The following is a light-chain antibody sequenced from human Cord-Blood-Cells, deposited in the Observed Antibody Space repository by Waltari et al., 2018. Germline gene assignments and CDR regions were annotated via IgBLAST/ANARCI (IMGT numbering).Light chain of an antibody. Sequence: SYELTQPPSVSVSPGQTASITCSGENLGDKYACWYQQKPGQSPVLVIYQDSKRPSGIPERFSGSNSGNTATLTISGTQAMDEADYYCQAWDSSTYVFGTGTKVTVL. J-gene: IGLJ1*01. CDR3: QAWDSSTYV. CDR2: QDS. CDR1: NLGDKY. V-gene: IGLV3-1*01.